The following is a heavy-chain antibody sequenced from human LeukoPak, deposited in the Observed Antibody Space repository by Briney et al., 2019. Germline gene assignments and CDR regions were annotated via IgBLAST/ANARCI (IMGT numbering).Heavy chain of an antibody. CDR3: ASSSYDSSGYYYSH. Sequence: GGSLRLSCAASGFIFSGSVMYWVRQAPGKGLEWVSVIYSGGSTYYADSVKGRFTISRDNSKNTLYLQMNSLRAEDTAVYYCASSSYDSSGYYYSHWGQGTLVTVSS. D-gene: IGHD3-22*01. V-gene: IGHV3-53*01. CDR1: GFIFSGSV. CDR2: IYSGGST. J-gene: IGHJ4*02.